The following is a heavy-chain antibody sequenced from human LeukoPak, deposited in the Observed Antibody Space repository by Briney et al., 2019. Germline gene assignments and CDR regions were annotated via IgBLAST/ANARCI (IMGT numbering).Heavy chain of an antibody. D-gene: IGHD3-22*01. Sequence: PSETLSLTCAVYGGSFSGYYWSWIRQPPGKGLEWIGEINHSGSTNYNPSLKSRVTISVDTSKNQFSLKLSSVTAADTAVYYCARGEYYDSSGYYYDYWGQGTLVTVSS. V-gene: IGHV4-34*01. J-gene: IGHJ4*02. CDR2: INHSGST. CDR1: GGSFSGYY. CDR3: ARGEYYDSSGYYYDY.